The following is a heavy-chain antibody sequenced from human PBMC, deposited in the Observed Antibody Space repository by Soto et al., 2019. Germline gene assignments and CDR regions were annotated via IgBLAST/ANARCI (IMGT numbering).Heavy chain of an antibody. CDR2: ITSSGSSI. Sequence: GGSLIVSCAASGFTFSDYYMSWIRQAPGKGLEWVSYITSSGSSIYYADSVKGRFTISRDNAKNSLYLQMNSLRAEDTAVYYCARDKGQLVPADGYWGQGTLVTVSS. CDR3: ARDKGQLVPADGY. D-gene: IGHD6-6*01. V-gene: IGHV3-11*01. CDR1: GFTFSDYY. J-gene: IGHJ4*02.